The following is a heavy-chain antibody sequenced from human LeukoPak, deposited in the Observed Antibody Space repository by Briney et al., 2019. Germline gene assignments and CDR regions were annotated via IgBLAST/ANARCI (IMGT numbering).Heavy chain of an antibody. D-gene: IGHD2-2*01. CDR1: GYTFTGNY. Sequence: ASVKVSCKASGYTFTGNYMHWVRQAPGQGLEWMGWINPNSGGTNYAQKFQGRVTMTRDTSISTAYMELSRLRSDDTAVYYCARDRGYCSSTSCYEFDPWGQGTLVTVSS. CDR2: INPNSGGT. CDR3: ARDRGYCSSTSCYEFDP. V-gene: IGHV1-2*02. J-gene: IGHJ5*02.